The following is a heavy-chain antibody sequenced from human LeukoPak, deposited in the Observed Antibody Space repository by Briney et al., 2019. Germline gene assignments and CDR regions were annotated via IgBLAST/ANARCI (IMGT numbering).Heavy chain of an antibody. CDR3: ARDWVGGDWFDP. J-gene: IGHJ5*02. D-gene: IGHD1-26*01. CDR1: GGSFSGYY. Sequence: PSETLSLTCAVYGGSFSGYYWSWIRQPPGKGLEWIGYIYYSGSTNYNPSLKSRVTISVDTSKNQFSLKLSSVTAADTAVYYCARDWVGGDWFDPWGQGTLVTVSS. CDR2: IYYSGST. V-gene: IGHV4-59*01.